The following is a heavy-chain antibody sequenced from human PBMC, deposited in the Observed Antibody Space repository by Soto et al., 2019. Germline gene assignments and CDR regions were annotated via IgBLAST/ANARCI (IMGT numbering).Heavy chain of an antibody. CDR3: ARGLGGVPVAADLDY. CDR1: GYTFTSYG. J-gene: IGHJ4*02. D-gene: IGHD3-10*01. Sequence: GASVKVSCKASGYTFTSYGISWVRQAPGQGLEWMGWISAYNGNTNYAQKLQGRVTMTTDTSTSTAYMELRSLRSDDTAVYFCARGLGGVPVAADLDYWGQGTLVTVSS. V-gene: IGHV1-18*04. CDR2: ISAYNGNT.